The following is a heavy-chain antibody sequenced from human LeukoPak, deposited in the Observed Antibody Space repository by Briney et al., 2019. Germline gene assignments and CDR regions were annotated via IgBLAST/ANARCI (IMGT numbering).Heavy chain of an antibody. Sequence: GGSLRLSCAASGFTFSSYAMSWVRQAPGKGLEWVSYISSSGSTIYHADSVKGRFTISRDNAKNSLYLQMNSLRAEDTAVYYCARDLGDGSSWGGIDYWGQGTLVTVSS. CDR3: ARDLGDGSSWGGIDY. CDR2: ISSSGSTI. D-gene: IGHD6-13*01. J-gene: IGHJ4*02. V-gene: IGHV3-48*04. CDR1: GFTFSSYA.